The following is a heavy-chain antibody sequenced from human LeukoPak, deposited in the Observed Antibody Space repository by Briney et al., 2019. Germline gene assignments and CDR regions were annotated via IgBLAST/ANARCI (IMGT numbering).Heavy chain of an antibody. V-gene: IGHV4-4*07. D-gene: IGHD3-22*01. Sequence: SETLSLTCTVSGGSISSYYWSWIRQPAGKELEWIGRIYTSGITKYTPSLKSRVTVSVDTSKNQFSLKLNSVTAADTAVYYCARDSGTYYRDTSDYYYDYWGQGTLVTVSS. J-gene: IGHJ4*02. CDR3: ARDSGTYYRDTSDYYYDY. CDR1: GGSISSYY. CDR2: IYTSGIT.